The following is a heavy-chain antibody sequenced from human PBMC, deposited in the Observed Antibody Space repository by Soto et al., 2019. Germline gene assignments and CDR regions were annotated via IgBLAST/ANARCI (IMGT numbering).Heavy chain of an antibody. CDR2: IYYSGST. Sequence: SETLSLTCAVYGGSFSGYYWSWIRQPPGKGLEWIGYIYYSGSTYYNPSLKSRVTISVDTSKNQFSLKLSSVTAADTAVYYCARDTGAQTFDYWGRGTLVTVSS. D-gene: IGHD1-1*01. J-gene: IGHJ4*02. CDR1: GGSFSGYY. CDR3: ARDTGAQTFDY. V-gene: IGHV4-34*09.